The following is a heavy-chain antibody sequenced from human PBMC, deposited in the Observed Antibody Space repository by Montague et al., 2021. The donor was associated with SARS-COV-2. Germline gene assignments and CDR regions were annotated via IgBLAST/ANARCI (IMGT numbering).Heavy chain of an antibody. CDR1: GGSLSGYY. V-gene: IGHV4-34*01. CDR3: ARGKTVTTFYYYYYGMDV. CDR2: INHSGST. D-gene: IGHD4-17*01. Sequence: SETLSPTCAVYGGSLSGYYWSWIRQPRGKGLEWIGEINHSGSTNYNPSLKSRVTISVDTSKNQFSLKLSSVTAADTAVYYCARGKTVTTFYYYYYGMDVWGQGTTVTVAS. J-gene: IGHJ6*02.